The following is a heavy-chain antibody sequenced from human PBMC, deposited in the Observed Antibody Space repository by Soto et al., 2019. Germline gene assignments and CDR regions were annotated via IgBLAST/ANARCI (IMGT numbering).Heavy chain of an antibody. Sequence: ASVKVSCKASGYTFTAYYMHWVRQAPGQGLEWMGWISPNSGGTNYAQKFQGWVTMTRDTSISTGYMELSRLRSDDTAVYYCASGLYCTSTSCPFDYWGQGTMVTVSS. V-gene: IGHV1-2*04. CDR2: ISPNSGGT. CDR3: ASGLYCTSTSCPFDY. CDR1: GYTFTAYY. J-gene: IGHJ4*02. D-gene: IGHD2-2*01.